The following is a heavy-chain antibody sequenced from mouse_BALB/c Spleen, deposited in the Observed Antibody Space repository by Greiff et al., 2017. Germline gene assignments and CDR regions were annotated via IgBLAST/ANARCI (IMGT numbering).Heavy chain of an antibody. V-gene: IGHV2-6-7*01. CDR2: IWGDGST. D-gene: IGHD2-4*01. CDR1: GFSLTGYG. CDR3: AIIYYDYDGNLAY. Sequence: QVQLQQSGPGLVAPSQSLSITCTVSGFSLTGYGVNWVRQPPGKGLEWLGMIWGDGSTDYNSALKSRLSISKDNSKSQVFLKMNSLQTDDTARYYCAIIYYDYDGNLAYWGQGTLVTVSA. J-gene: IGHJ3*01.